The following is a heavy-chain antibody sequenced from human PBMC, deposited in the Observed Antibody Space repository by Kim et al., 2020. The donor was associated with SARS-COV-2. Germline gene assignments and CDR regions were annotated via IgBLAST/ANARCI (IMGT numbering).Heavy chain of an antibody. CDR3: ARDPPNWNDEIPDY. Sequence: GGSLRLSCAASGFTFSSYWMSWVRQAPGKGLEWVANIKQDGSEKYYVDSVKGRFTISRDNAKNSLYLQMNSLRAEDTAVYYCARDPPNWNDEIPDYWGQGTLVTVSS. CDR1: GFTFSSYW. D-gene: IGHD1-20*01. CDR2: IKQDGSEK. V-gene: IGHV3-7*01. J-gene: IGHJ4*02.